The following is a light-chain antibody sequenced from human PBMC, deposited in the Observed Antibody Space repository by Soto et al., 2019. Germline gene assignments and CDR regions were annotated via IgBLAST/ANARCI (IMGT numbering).Light chain of an antibody. CDR1: PSLLHRNGNIY. J-gene: IGKJ1*01. CDR2: FGS. V-gene: IGKV2-28*01. Sequence: IVLTQSPLSLPVTPGEPASLPCRSSPSLLHRNGNIYLDWDLQRPGQSPQLLIYFGSIRAAGVPDRFSGSGSGTDFTLKITRVEAEDVGVYYCMQAIQAPRTFGLGTKVEIK. CDR3: MQAIQAPRT.